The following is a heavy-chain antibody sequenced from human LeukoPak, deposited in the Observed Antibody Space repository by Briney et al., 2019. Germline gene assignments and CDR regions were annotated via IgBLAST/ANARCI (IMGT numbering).Heavy chain of an antibody. Sequence: GGSLRLSCAASGFTVITNDMTWVRQAPGKGLEWVSVLYSDGNTKYADSVQGRFTISRDNSKNTLYLEMNSLSPDDTAVYYCARERQGSSWYDGKEPFDYWGQGTLVTVSS. CDR3: ARERQGSSWYDGKEPFDY. CDR1: GFTVITND. D-gene: IGHD6-13*01. CDR2: LYSDGNT. J-gene: IGHJ4*02. V-gene: IGHV3-53*01.